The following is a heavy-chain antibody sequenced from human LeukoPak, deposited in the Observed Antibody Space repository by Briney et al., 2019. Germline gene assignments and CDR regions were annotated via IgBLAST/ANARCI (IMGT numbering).Heavy chain of an antibody. CDR3: ASRYSSSWGTDWFDP. D-gene: IGHD6-13*01. CDR1: GFSFSDSV. V-gene: IGHV3-23*01. CDR2: ISGDAGVT. Sequence: GGSLRLSCVASGFSFSDSVMSWVRQAPGKGLEWVSAISGDAGVTYYAASVKGRFTISRDNAKNSLYLEMNSLRAEDTAVYYCASRYSSSWGTDWFDPWGQGTLVTVSS. J-gene: IGHJ5*02.